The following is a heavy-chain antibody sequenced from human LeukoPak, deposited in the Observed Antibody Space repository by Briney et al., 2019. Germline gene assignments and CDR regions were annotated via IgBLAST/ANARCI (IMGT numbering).Heavy chain of an antibody. CDR2: ISSSSSYI. Sequence: PGGSLRLSCAASGFTFSSYSMNWVRQAPGKGLEWVSSISSSSSYIYYADSVKGRFTISRDNAKNPLYLQMNSLRAEDTAVYYCARGPKIRGYSYGYYYYYYMDVWGKGTTVTVSS. D-gene: IGHD5-18*01. V-gene: IGHV3-21*01. CDR3: ARGPKIRGYSYGYYYYYYMDV. CDR1: GFTFSSYS. J-gene: IGHJ6*03.